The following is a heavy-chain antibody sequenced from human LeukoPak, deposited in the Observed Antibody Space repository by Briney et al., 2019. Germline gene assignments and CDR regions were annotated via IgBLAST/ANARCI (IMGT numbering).Heavy chain of an antibody. J-gene: IGHJ4*02. D-gene: IGHD2/OR15-2a*01. Sequence: GGSLRLSCAASGFTFSSYGITWVRQAPGKGLVWVSRINTDGSSTSYADSVKGRFTISRDNAKNTLYLQMNSLRAEDMAVYYCARRIDYFDYWGQGTLITVSS. CDR1: GFTFSSYG. CDR3: ARRIDYFDY. CDR2: INTDGSST. V-gene: IGHV3-74*01.